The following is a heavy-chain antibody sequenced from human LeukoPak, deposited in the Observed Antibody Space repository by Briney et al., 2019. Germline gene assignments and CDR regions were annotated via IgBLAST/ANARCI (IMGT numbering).Heavy chain of an antibody. CDR3: ARERYDSGIDY. V-gene: IGHV3-53*01. Sequence: GGSLRLSCAASGFTVSSNSLTWVRQAPGKGLEWVSLIYGGGTAFYADSVKGRFTISRDDFKNTLYLQMNSLRTDDTAVYYCARERYDSGIDYWGQGTLVTVSP. CDR2: IYGGGTA. J-gene: IGHJ4*02. D-gene: IGHD1-26*01. CDR1: GFTVSSNS.